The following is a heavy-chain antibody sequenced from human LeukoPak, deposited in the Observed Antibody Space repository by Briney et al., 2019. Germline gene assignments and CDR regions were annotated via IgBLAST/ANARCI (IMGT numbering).Heavy chain of an antibody. V-gene: IGHV3-9*01. J-gene: IGHJ4*02. D-gene: IGHD3-22*01. Sequence: GRSLRLSCAASGFTFDDYAMHWVRQAPGKGLEWVSGISWNSGSIDYADSVKGRFTISRDNAKNSLYLQMNSLRAEDTALYYCAKGSGYDSSGYHDYWGQGTLVTVSS. CDR3: AKGSGYDSSGYHDY. CDR1: GFTFDDYA. CDR2: ISWNSGSI.